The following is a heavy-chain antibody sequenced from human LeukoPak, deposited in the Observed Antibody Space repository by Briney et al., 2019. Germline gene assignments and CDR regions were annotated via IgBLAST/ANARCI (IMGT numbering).Heavy chain of an antibody. CDR1: GGSFSGYY. CDR2: INHSGST. J-gene: IGHJ4*02. CDR3: ARGRDGDYGYYFDY. Sequence: SETLSLTCAVYGGSFSGYYWSWIRQPSGKGLEWIGEINHSGSTNYNPSLKSRVTISVDTSKNQFSLKLSSVTAADTAVYYCARGRDGDYGYYFDYWGQGTLVTVSS. D-gene: IGHD4-17*01. V-gene: IGHV4-34*01.